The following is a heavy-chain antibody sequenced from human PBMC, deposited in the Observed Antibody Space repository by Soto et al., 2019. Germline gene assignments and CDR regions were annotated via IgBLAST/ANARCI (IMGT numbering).Heavy chain of an antibody. V-gene: IGHV3-11*01. CDR2: IGTSGSAI. D-gene: IGHD6-19*01. J-gene: IGHJ4*02. CDR3: ARASGYSSI. Sequence: GGSLRLSCAASGFTLSDSYMNWIRQAPGRGLEWVSYIGTSGSAIYYADSVKGRFTISRDNAKNSLYLQMNSLRADDTAVYYCARASGYSSIWGQGTLVTVSS. CDR1: GFTLSDSY.